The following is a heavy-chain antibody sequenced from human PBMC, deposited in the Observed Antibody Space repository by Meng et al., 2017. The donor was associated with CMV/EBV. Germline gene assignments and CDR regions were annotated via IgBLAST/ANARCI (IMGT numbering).Heavy chain of an antibody. J-gene: IGHJ5*02. CDR1: GGSISSYY. Sequence: LKESGPGLVKPSETLSLTCTVSGGSISSYYWSWIRQPAGKGLEWIGRIYTSGSTNYNPSLKSRVTMSVDTSKNQFSLKLSSVTAADTAVYYCARDLMNCSSTSCANWFDPWGQGTLVTVSS. D-gene: IGHD2-2*01. CDR3: ARDLMNCSSTSCANWFDP. CDR2: IYTSGST. V-gene: IGHV4-4*07.